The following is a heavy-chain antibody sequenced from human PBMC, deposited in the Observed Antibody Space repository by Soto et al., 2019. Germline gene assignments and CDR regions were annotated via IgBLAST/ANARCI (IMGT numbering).Heavy chain of an antibody. CDR1: GFPFNSYG. CDR3: AREGDDYCSRTRCFHYSGLDV. Sequence: QVQLVESGGGVVQPGTSLRLSCTASGFPFNSYGIHWVGQAPGKGLEWLALIEFNAMNRFYADSVKGRFSISRDNSRNTVYLQVNCLRAEDTAVYYSAREGDDYCSRTRCFHYSGLDVWGQWTTVIVSS. CDR2: IEFNAMNR. J-gene: IGHJ6*02. D-gene: IGHD2-2*01. V-gene: IGHV3-33*05.